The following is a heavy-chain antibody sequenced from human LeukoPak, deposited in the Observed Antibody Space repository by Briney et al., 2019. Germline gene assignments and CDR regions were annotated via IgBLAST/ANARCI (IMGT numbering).Heavy chain of an antibody. D-gene: IGHD2-15*01. J-gene: IGHJ4*02. CDR2: VSNSGDYI. Sequence: SGGSLRLSCAASGFTFSSYWMHWVRQAPGKGLEWVSSVSNSGDYIHYADSVKGRFTISRDNAKNSLYLQMNSLRAGDTAVYYCARDLSAGVVVAAASDYWGQGTLVTVSS. CDR1: GFTFSSYW. V-gene: IGHV3-21*01. CDR3: ARDLSAGVVVAAASDY.